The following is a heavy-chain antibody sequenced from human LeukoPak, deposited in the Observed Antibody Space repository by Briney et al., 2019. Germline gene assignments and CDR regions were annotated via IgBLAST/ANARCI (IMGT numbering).Heavy chain of an antibody. CDR3: ARAPTYCSSTSCYLDY. V-gene: IGHV3-33*01. D-gene: IGHD2-2*01. CDR2: IWYDGSNK. J-gene: IGHJ4*02. CDR1: GFTFSSYG. Sequence: GRSLRLSCAASGFTFSSYGMHWVRQAPGKGLEWVAVIWYDGSNKYYADSVQGRFTISRDNSKNTLYLQMNSLRAEDTAVYYCARAPTYCSSTSCYLDYWGQGTLVTVSS.